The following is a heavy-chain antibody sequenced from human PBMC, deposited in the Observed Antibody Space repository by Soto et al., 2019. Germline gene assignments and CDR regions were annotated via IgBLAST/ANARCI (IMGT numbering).Heavy chain of an antibody. Sequence: GGSLRLSCATSGFTFSDYYMTWIRQAPGKGLEWVSYISHSGTTTHYADSVKGRLTVSRDNAQNSLYLQMNSLRAEDTAVYYCASDPYYYASYYWGQGTLVTVSS. CDR1: GFTFSDYY. J-gene: IGHJ4*02. V-gene: IGHV3-11*01. CDR3: ASDPYYYASYY. D-gene: IGHD3-10*01. CDR2: ISHSGTTT.